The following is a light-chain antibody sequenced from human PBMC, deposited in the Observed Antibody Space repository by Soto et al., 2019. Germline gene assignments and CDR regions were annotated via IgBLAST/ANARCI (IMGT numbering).Light chain of an antibody. V-gene: IGKV1-17*01. Sequence: DIQMTQSPSSLSASVGDRVTITCRASQGVRNDLVWYQQKPGKAPKLLIHGASSLQSGVPSRFSASGSGTDFTLTISSLQPEDFASYYCQQANRLPITFGQGTRLEIK. CDR2: GAS. CDR3: QQANRLPIT. J-gene: IGKJ5*01. CDR1: QGVRND.